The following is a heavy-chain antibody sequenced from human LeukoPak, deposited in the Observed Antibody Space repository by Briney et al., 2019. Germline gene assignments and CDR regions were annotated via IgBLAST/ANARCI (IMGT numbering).Heavy chain of an antibody. CDR1: GGSFSGHY. D-gene: IGHD3-3*01. V-gene: IGHV4-34*01. Sequence: SETLSLTCAVYGGSFSGHYWSWIRQPPGKGLEWIGEINHSGSTNYNPSLKSRVTISVDTSKNQFSLKLSSVTAADTAVYYCARAYYDFWSGPSGYYYMDVWGKGTTVTVSS. CDR2: INHSGST. CDR3: ARAYYDFWSGPSGYYYMDV. J-gene: IGHJ6*03.